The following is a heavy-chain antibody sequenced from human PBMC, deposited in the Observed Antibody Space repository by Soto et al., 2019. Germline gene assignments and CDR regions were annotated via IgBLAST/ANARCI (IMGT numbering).Heavy chain of an antibody. CDR3: ARGLVGATTAFDC. CDR1: GFTVSSSY. CDR2: IYSPGST. D-gene: IGHD1-26*01. J-gene: IGHJ4*02. V-gene: IGHV3-53*01. Sequence: GALRVSGAASGFTVSSSYMSWVRQAPGKGLEWVSTIYSPGSTYYADSVKGRFTISRDNSKNTLYLQMNSLRAEDTAVYYCARGLVGATTAFDCWGQGTLVTVSS.